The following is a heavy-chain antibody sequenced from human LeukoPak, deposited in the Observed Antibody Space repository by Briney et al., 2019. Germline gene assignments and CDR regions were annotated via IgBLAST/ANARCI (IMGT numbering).Heavy chain of an antibody. CDR1: GFTFSSYW. CDR2: IKQGGSEK. Sequence: GESPRLSCAASGFTFSSYWMSWVRQAPGKGLEWVANIKQGGSEKYYVDSVKGRFTISRDNAKNSLYLQMNSLRAEDTAVYYCARGHYYDFSWGAFDIWGQGTMVPVSS. J-gene: IGHJ3*02. D-gene: IGHD3-3*01. CDR3: ARGHYYDFSWGAFDI. V-gene: IGHV3-7*01.